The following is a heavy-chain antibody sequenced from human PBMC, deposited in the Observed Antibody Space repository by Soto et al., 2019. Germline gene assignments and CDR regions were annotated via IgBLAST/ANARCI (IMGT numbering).Heavy chain of an antibody. J-gene: IGHJ4*02. V-gene: IGHV3-21*06. Sequence: EVQLVESGGGLVKPGGSWRLSCAASGFPFTGYSINWVRQAPGKGFEWVSSISSTTNYIYYGDSMKGRFTISRDNAKNSLYLEMNSLRAEDTAVYYCARESEDLTSNFDYWGQGTLVTVSS. CDR2: ISSTTNYI. CDR1: GFPFTGYS. CDR3: ARESEDLTSNFDY.